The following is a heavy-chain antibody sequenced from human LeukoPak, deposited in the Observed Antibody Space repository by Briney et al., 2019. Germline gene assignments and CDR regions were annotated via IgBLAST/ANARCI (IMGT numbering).Heavy chain of an antibody. CDR3: VRDGMGVIKAFDV. CDR2: INQDGSQK. D-gene: IGHD3-10*01. V-gene: IGHV3-7*05. CDR1: GFSFSNYW. Sequence: GGSLILSCVASGFSFSNYWMSWVRQAPGKGLEWVANINQDGSQKYYVDSVKGRFTISRDNAKNSLYLQMSSLRAEDTAVYYCVRDGMGVIKAFDVWGQGTLVTVSS. J-gene: IGHJ3*01.